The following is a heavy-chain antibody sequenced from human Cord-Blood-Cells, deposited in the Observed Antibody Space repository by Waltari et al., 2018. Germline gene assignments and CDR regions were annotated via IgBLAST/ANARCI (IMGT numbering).Heavy chain of an antibody. CDR1: GVSFSGYY. Sequence: QVQLQQWGAGLLKPSETLSLTCAVYGVSFSGYYWSWIRQPPGKGLEWIGEINHSGSTNYNPSLKSRVTISVDTSKNQFSLKLSSVTAADTAVYYCARGFFPFDYWGQGTLVTVSS. D-gene: IGHD3-3*01. J-gene: IGHJ4*02. CDR2: INHSGST. V-gene: IGHV4-34*01. CDR3: ARGFFPFDY.